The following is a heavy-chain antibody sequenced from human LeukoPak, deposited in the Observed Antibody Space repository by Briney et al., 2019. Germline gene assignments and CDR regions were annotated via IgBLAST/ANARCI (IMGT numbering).Heavy chain of an antibody. V-gene: IGHV3-74*01. Sequence: GGSLRLSCAASGFTFSNCWMHWVRQAPGRGLVWVSRINSDGGSTSYADSVKGRFTISRDNAKNTLYLQMNSLRAEDTAVYYCARGGAYSSSSFDYWGQGTLVTVSS. D-gene: IGHD6-6*01. CDR2: INSDGGST. CDR1: GFTFSNCW. CDR3: ARGGAYSSSSFDY. J-gene: IGHJ4*02.